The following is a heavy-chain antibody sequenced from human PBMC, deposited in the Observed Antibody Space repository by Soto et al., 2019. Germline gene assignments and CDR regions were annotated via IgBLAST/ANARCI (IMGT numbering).Heavy chain of an antibody. V-gene: IGHV3-48*02. Sequence: VESLRLCCAGSGFTFSSYSMNCVRPAPGKGLEWVSYISSSSSTIYYADSVKGRFTISRDNAKNSLYLKMNSLRDEDTAVYYCAREEAYSIYYYGMAAWGQGTT. CDR1: GFTFSSYS. CDR3: AREEAYSIYYYGMAA. J-gene: IGHJ6*02. D-gene: IGHD4-4*01. CDR2: ISSSSSTI.